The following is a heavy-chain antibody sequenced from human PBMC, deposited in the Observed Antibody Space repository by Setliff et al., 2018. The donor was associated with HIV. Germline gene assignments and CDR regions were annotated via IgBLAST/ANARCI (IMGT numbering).Heavy chain of an antibody. CDR1: SDSIRFYY. J-gene: IGHJ4*02. CDR2: VYYTGST. Sequence: TSETLSLTCTVSSDSIRFYYWTWIRQPPGKGLEWIGNVYYTGSTNYNPSLKSRITISIDTSKSQFSLKLTSVAAADTAVYYCARDSGGYNYGFAVGSFDYWGQGALVTVTS. CDR3: ARDSGGYNYGFAVGSFDY. D-gene: IGHD5-18*01. V-gene: IGHV4-59*01.